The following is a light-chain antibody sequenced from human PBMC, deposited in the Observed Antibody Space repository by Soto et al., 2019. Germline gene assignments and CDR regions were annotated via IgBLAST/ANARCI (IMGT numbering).Light chain of an antibody. Sequence: EIVMTQSPATLSVSPVERATLSCRASQSVSSNLAWYQQKPCQAPRLLIYGASTRATGIPARFIGSGSGTEFTLTISSLQSEDFAVYYCQHYNNWPPWTFGQGTKVEIK. V-gene: IGKV3-15*01. CDR2: GAS. J-gene: IGKJ1*01. CDR1: QSVSSN. CDR3: QHYNNWPPWT.